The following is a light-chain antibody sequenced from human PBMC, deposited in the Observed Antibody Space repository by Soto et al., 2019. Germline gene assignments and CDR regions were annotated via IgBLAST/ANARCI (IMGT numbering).Light chain of an antibody. CDR2: RNN. CDR1: SSNIGSKY. V-gene: IGLV1-47*01. J-gene: IGLJ2*01. CDR3: AAWDAGVSGPA. Sequence: QSVLTQPPSASGTPGQRVTISCSGSSSNIGSKYVYWYQQLPGTAPKLLMYRNNQRHSGVTDRFSGSKSGTSASLAISGLRSEDEADYYCAAWDAGVSGPAFGGGTKVTVL.